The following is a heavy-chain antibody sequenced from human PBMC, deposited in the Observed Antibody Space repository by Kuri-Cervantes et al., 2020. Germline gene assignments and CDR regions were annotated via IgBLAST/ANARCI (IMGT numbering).Heavy chain of an antibody. CDR2: IYSNSRT. V-gene: IGHV3-53*05. CDR3: AKGGDYGYDSSGYPVYYFDY. Sequence: GESLKISCAASGFTVSSDYMKWVRQAPGKGLEWVSAIYSNSRTYYADSVKGRFTISRDNAKNSLYLQMNSLRAEDTALYYCAKGGDYGYDSSGYPVYYFDYWGQGTLVTDSS. D-gene: IGHD3-22*01. CDR1: GFTVSSDY. J-gene: IGHJ4*02.